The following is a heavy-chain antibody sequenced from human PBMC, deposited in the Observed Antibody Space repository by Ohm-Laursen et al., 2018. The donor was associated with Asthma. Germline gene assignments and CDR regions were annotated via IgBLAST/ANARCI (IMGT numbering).Heavy chain of an antibody. J-gene: IGHJ4*02. V-gene: IGHV3-74*01. Sequence: SLRLSCTASGFTLGDYFMHWVRQGPGEGLLWISHLFPDGRRTNYADAVKGQFTISRDDAQNTLYLQMNSLTVDDTAVYYCARGNLEGLLWGQGTLVTVSS. CDR1: GFTLGDYF. CDR2: LFPDGRRT. CDR3: ARGNLEGLL. D-gene: IGHD5-24*01.